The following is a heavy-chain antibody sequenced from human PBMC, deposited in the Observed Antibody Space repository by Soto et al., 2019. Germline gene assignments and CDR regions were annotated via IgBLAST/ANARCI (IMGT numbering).Heavy chain of an antibody. Sequence: EVQLVESGGGLVQPGGSLRLSCAASGFTFSSYEMNWVRQAPGKGLEWVSYISSSGSTIYYADSVKGRFTISRDNAKNALYLQMNSPRAGDTAVYYCAGGQYSRGGGYFDYWGQETLVTVSS. CDR3: AGGQYSRGGGYFDY. J-gene: IGHJ4*02. CDR2: ISSSGSTI. V-gene: IGHV3-48*03. D-gene: IGHD6-19*01. CDR1: GFTFSSYE.